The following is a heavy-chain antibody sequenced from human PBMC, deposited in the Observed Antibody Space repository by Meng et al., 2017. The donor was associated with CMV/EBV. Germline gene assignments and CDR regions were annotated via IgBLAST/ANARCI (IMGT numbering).Heavy chain of an antibody. J-gene: IGHJ6*02. CDR2: IIPILGIA. CDR1: GGTFSSYA. CDR3: AREIAARNYYYYGMDV. V-gene: IGHV1-69*10. Sequence: SVKVSCKASGGTFSSYAISWVRQAPGQGLEWMGGIIPILGIANYAQNFQGRVTITADKSTSTAYMELSSLRSEDTAVYYCAREIAARNYYYYGMDVWGQGTTLTVSS. D-gene: IGHD6-6*01.